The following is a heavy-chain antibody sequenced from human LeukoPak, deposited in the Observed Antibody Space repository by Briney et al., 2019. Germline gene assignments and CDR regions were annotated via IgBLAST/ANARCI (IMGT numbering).Heavy chain of an antibody. CDR3: ARNYYDSSGYYYFDY. V-gene: IGHV3-48*04. D-gene: IGHD3-22*01. J-gene: IGHJ4*02. CDR1: GFTFSSYS. Sequence: GGSLRLSCAASGFTFSSYSMNWVRQAPGKGLEWVSYISGSSSTIYYADSVKGRFTISRDNAKNSLYLQMNSLRAEDTAVYYCARNYYDSSGYYYFDYWGQGTLVTVSS. CDR2: ISGSSSTI.